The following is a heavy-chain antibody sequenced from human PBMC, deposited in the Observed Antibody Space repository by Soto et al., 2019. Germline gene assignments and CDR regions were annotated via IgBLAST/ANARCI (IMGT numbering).Heavy chain of an antibody. J-gene: IGHJ4*02. CDR2: ISYDGSNK. V-gene: IGHV3-30-3*01. CDR3: ARAKGITMIVVAPGY. Sequence: QVQLVESGGGVVQPGRSLRLSCAASGFTFSSYAMHWVRQAPGKGLEWVAVISYDGSNKYYADSVKGRFTISRDNSKSTLYLQMNSLRAEDTAVYYCARAKGITMIVVAPGYWGQGTLVTVSS. D-gene: IGHD3-22*01. CDR1: GFTFSSYA.